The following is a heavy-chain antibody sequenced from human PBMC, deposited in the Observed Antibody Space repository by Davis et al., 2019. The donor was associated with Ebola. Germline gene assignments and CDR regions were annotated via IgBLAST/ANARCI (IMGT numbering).Heavy chain of an antibody. V-gene: IGHV1-18*01. CDR1: GYTFTSFG. D-gene: IGHD5-12*01. CDR2: INSYNGDT. J-gene: IGHJ3*02. CDR3: TTPGGQDSGYDVFDI. Sequence: ASVKVSCKASGYTFTSFGISWVRQAPGRGLEWVGWINSYNGDTKFAQKFQGRVTMTTDTSTSTVYMELRSLRSDDTAIYYCTTPGGQDSGYDVFDIWGQGTMVTVSS.